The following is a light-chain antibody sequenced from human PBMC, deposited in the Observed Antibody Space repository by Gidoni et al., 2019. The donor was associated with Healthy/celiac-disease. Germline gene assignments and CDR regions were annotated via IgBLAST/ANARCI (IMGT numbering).Light chain of an antibody. Sequence: AIRMTQSPSSLSASTGARVTITCRASQGISSYLAWYQQKPGKAPKLRIYAASTLQSGVPSRFSGSGSGTDFTLTISCLQSEDFATYYCQQYYSYPWTFGQGTKVEIK. V-gene: IGKV1-8*01. CDR3: QQYYSYPWT. J-gene: IGKJ1*01. CDR1: QGISSY. CDR2: AAS.